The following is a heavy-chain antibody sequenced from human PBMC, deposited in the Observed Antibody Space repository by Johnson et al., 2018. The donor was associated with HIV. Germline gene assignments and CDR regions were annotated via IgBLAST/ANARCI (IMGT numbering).Heavy chain of an antibody. CDR2: IKQDGSRT. V-gene: IGHV3-7*05. CDR1: GFTFSSYA. Sequence: VQLVESGGGLVQPGGSLRLSCAASGFTFSSYAMSWVRQAPGKGLEWVANIKQDGSRTGYVASVKGRFTVSKDNAKNYLYLQMNSLRGEDTALYFCARGDDCTAGVCYDEPFDIGGQGTMVTVSS. J-gene: IGHJ3*02. CDR3: ARGDDCTAGVCYDEPFDI. D-gene: IGHD2-8*02.